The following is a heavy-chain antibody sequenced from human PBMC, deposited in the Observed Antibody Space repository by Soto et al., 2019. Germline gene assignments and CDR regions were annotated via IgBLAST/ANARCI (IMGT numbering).Heavy chain of an antibody. CDR1: GFTFSSYA. CDR2: ISGSGGST. V-gene: IGHV3-23*01. Sequence: PGGSLRLSCAASGFTFSSYAMSWVRQAPGKGLEWVSAISGSGGSTYYADSVKGRFTVSRDNSKNTLYLRMNSLRAEDTAVYYCTKVGTLTGTTGYWGQGTLVTVSS. J-gene: IGHJ4*02. CDR3: TKVGTLTGTTGY. D-gene: IGHD1-7*01.